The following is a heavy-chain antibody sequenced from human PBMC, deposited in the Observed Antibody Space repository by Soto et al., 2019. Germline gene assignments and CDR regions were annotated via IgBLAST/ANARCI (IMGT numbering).Heavy chain of an antibody. D-gene: IGHD6-19*01. J-gene: IGHJ4*02. V-gene: IGHV3-23*01. CDR1: GFTFSSYA. Sequence: EVQLLESGGGLVQPGGSLRLSCAAFGFTFSSYAMSWVRQAPGKGLEWVSVISGSGGSTYYADSVKGRFTISRDNSKNTLYLQMNSLRAEDTAVYYCASRSSGWYFDYWGQGTLVTVSS. CDR2: ISGSGGST. CDR3: ASRSSGWYFDY.